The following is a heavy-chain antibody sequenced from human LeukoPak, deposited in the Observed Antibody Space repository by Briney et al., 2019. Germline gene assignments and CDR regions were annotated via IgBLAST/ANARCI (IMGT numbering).Heavy chain of an antibody. CDR3: AKVKQQLVLYYYMDV. CDR1: GFTFSSYG. CDR2: IRYDGSNK. D-gene: IGHD6-13*01. V-gene: IGHV3-30*02. J-gene: IGHJ6*03. Sequence: GGSLRLSCAASGFTFSSYGMHWVRQAPGKGLEWVAFIRYDGSNKYYADSVKGRFTISRDNFKNTLYLQMNSLRAEDTAVYYCAKVKQQLVLYYYMDVWGKGTTVTISS.